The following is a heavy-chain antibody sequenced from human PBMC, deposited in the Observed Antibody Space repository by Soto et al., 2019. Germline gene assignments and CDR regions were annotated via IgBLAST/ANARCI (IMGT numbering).Heavy chain of an antibody. CDR3: AAELEEGSRFLFDS. CDR1: GFTFTSSA. V-gene: IGHV1-58*02. CDR2: IVVGSGNT. J-gene: IGHJ5*01. Sequence: GASVKVSCKASGFTFTSSAMQWVRQARGQRLEWIGWIVVGSGNTNYAQKFQERVTITRDMSTSTAYMELSSLRSEDTAVYYCAAELEEGSRFLFDSWGQGSLVIVSS. D-gene: IGHD6-13*01.